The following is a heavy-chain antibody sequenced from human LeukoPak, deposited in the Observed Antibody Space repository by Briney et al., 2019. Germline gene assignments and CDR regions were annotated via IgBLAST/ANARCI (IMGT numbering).Heavy chain of an antibody. CDR3: ARELSSSSTLCYYYYYYMDV. V-gene: IGHV1-18*01. Sequence: ASVKVSCKASGYTFTSYGISWVRQAPGQGLEWMGWISAYNGNTNYAQKLQGRVTMTTDTSTSTAYMELRSLRSDDTAVYYCARELSSSSTLCYYYYYYMDVWGKGTTVTASS. CDR2: ISAYNGNT. J-gene: IGHJ6*03. CDR1: GYTFTSYG. D-gene: IGHD6-6*01.